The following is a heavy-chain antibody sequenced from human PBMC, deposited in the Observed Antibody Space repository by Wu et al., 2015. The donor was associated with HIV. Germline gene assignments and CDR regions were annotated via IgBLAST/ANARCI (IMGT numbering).Heavy chain of an antibody. J-gene: IGHJ2*01. D-gene: IGHD3-10*01. CDR2: INPSGGST. Sequence: QVQLVQSGAEVKKPGASVKVSCKASGYTFTSYYMHWVRQAPGQGLEWMGIINPSGGSTSYAQKFQGRVTMTRDTSTSTVYMELSSLRSEDTAVYYCARDPYYYGSGRYFDLWGRGTLVTVSS. CDR3: ARDPYYYGSGRYFDL. CDR1: GYTFTSYY. V-gene: IGHV1-46*01.